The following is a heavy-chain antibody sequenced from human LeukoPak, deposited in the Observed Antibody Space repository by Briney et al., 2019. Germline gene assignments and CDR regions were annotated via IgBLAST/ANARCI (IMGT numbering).Heavy chain of an antibody. Sequence: ASVKVSCKASGYSFTGYYMHWVRQAPGQGLEWMGWINVNNGDTNYAQKFQGRVTVTRDTSISTAYMELSRLRSDDTAVYYCARVPAAGTGPDYWGQGTLVTVSS. CDR3: ARVPAAGTGPDY. V-gene: IGHV1-2*02. CDR1: GYSFTGYY. D-gene: IGHD6-13*01. CDR2: INVNNGDT. J-gene: IGHJ4*02.